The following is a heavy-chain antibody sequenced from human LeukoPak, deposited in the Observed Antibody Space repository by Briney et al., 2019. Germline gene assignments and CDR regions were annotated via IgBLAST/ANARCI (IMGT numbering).Heavy chain of an antibody. V-gene: IGHV4-31*03. D-gene: IGHD3-22*01. CDR2: IYYSGST. CDR3: ARIRKYYYDSSGYIDY. Sequence: SETLSLTCTVSGGSISSSSYYWGWIRQHPGKGLEWIGYIYYSGSTYYNPSLKSRVTISVDTSKNQFSLKLSSVTAADTAVYYCARIRKYYYDSSGYIDYWGQGTLVTVSS. CDR1: GGSISSSSYY. J-gene: IGHJ4*02.